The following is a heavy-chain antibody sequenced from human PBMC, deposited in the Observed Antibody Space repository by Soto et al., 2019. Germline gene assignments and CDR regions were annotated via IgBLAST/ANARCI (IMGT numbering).Heavy chain of an antibody. D-gene: IGHD3-9*01. CDR1: GYRFTNSW. V-gene: IGHV5-51*01. CDR2: IYPGDSDT. J-gene: IGHJ4*02. Sequence: GESLKISCKGSGYRFTNSWIGWVRQMPGKGLEWMGIIYPGDSDTRYSPPFQGQVTISTDKSISTAYLQWSSLRASDTAMYYCARLTHYNILTGPYYFDYWGQGTLVTVSS. CDR3: ARLTHYNILTGPYYFDY.